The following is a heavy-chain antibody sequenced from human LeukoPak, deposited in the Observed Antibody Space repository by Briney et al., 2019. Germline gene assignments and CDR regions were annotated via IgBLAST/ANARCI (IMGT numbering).Heavy chain of an antibody. CDR2: IYSGGST. V-gene: IGHV3-53*01. J-gene: IGHJ4*02. Sequence: GGSLRLSCAASGFTVSSNYMSWVRQAPGKGLEWVSVIYSGGSTYYADSVKGRFTISRDNSKNTLYLQMNSLRAEDTAVYYCTKSIDYYDSSGYRYYFDYWGQGTLVTVSS. CDR3: TKSIDYYDSSGYRYYFDY. D-gene: IGHD3-22*01. CDR1: GFTVSSNY.